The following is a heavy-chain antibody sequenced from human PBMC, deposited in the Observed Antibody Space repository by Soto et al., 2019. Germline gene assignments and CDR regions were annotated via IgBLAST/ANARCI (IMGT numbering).Heavy chain of an antibody. CDR1: GLTLSDHY. CDR2: ISSTGVFT. J-gene: IGHJ4*02. CDR3: ASGTSRSISKIDY. D-gene: IGHD1-1*01. Sequence: GGSLRLSCAASGLTLSDHYMTWIRQAPGKGLEWISYISSTGVFTDYADSVKGRFTISRDNANNSVHLQMSSLGADDTGLYYCASGTSRSISKIDYWGQGTLVTVSS. V-gene: IGHV3-11*06.